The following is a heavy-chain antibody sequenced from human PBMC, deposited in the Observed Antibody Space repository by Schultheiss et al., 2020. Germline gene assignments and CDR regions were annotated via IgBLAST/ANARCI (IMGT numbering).Heavy chain of an antibody. Sequence: GGSLRLSCAASGFTFSNYPMHWVRQAPGKVLQWVAMIQHDPNIKHYAESVKGRFTISRDNAKNTLYLQMNSLRAEDTAVYYCARVGSSGWYGYYYYGMDVWGQGTTVTVSS. CDR1: GFTFSNYP. J-gene: IGHJ6*02. D-gene: IGHD6-19*01. V-gene: IGHV3-33*05. CDR2: IQHDPNIK. CDR3: ARVGSSGWYGYYYYGMDV.